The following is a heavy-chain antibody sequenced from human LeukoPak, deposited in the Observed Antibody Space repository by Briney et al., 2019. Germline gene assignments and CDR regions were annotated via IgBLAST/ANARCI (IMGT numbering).Heavy chain of an antibody. J-gene: IGHJ4*02. Sequence: GGALRLSCAASGFTFSSYGMHWVGRAPGKGLEGGAFIRYDGSYKYCADSVKRRFTISRDNSKNTLYLQMKSLRAEDTALYYCSKDVKAARDSGSPPKHYFDYWGQGPLVTVSS. CDR3: SKDVKAARDSGSPPKHYFDY. D-gene: IGHD1-26*01. V-gene: IGHV3-30*02. CDR2: IRYDGSYK. CDR1: GFTFSSYG.